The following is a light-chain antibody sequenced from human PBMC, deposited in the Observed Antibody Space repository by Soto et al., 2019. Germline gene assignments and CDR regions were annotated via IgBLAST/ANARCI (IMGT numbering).Light chain of an antibody. V-gene: IGLV2-11*01. CDR2: DVS. J-gene: IGLJ3*02. CDR1: SSDDGSYNL. CDR3: CSYAGTYTWV. Sequence: QSALTQPASVSGSPGQSITISCTGTSSDDGSYNLVSWYQQYPGKAPKLMIYDVSKRPSGVPDRFSGSKSGNTASLTISGLQAEDEADYYCCSYAGTYTWVFGGGTKVTVL.